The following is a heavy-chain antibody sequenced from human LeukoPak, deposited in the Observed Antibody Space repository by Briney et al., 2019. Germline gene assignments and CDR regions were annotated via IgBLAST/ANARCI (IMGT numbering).Heavy chain of an antibody. D-gene: IGHD4-11*01. CDR3: ARQLGNYRPDQ. Sequence: PRESLKISCKASGYSFTSYWIGWVRQMPGKGLECMGIIYPRDFDTRYSPSFRGQVTISADTSITTAYLQWSSLQASDTAMYYCARQLGNYRPDQWGQGTLVTVSS. CDR1: GYSFTSYW. CDR2: IYPRDFDT. V-gene: IGHV5-51*01. J-gene: IGHJ4*02.